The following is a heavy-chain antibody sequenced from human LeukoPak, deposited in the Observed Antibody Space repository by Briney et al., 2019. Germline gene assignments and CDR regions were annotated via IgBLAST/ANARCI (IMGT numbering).Heavy chain of an antibody. Sequence: GGSLRLSCAASGFTVSNNYMSWVRQAPGKGLEWVSVIYSGGSTYYADSVKGRFTISRDNSKNTLYLQMNSLRAEDTAAYYCARDGGYDILTGPFGYYGMDVWGQGTTVTVSS. V-gene: IGHV3-66*01. D-gene: IGHD3-9*01. CDR1: GFTVSNNY. CDR2: IYSGGST. J-gene: IGHJ6*02. CDR3: ARDGGYDILTGPFGYYGMDV.